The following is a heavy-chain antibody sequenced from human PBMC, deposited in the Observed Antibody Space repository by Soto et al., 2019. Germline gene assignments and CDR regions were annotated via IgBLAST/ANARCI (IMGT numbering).Heavy chain of an antibody. CDR2: INHSGST. CDR1: GGSFSGYY. CDR3: AGLAAAHTPRPGGYYYGMDV. J-gene: IGHJ6*02. D-gene: IGHD6-13*01. V-gene: IGHV4-34*01. Sequence: PSETLSLTCAVYGGSFSGYYWSWIRQPPGKGLEWIGEINHSGSTNYNPSLKSRVTISVDTSKNQFSLKLSSVTAADTAVYYCAGLAAAHTPRPGGYYYGMDVWGQGTTVTVSS.